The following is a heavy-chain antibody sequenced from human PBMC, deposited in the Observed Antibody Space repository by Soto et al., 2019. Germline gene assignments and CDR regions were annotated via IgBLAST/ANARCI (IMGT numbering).Heavy chain of an antibody. CDR3: VRDLDGSGSYYTDY. CDR1: GYMFISYG. CDR2: IRPYNGDT. J-gene: IGHJ4*02. V-gene: IGHV1-18*01. Sequence: ASVKVSGKASGYMFISYGINWVRQAPGQGLEWMGWIRPYNGDTKYAQNLQGRVTMTTDTSTSTAYMEMRSLRSDDTAVYYCVRDLDGSGSYYTDYWGPGTLVTVSS. D-gene: IGHD3-10*01.